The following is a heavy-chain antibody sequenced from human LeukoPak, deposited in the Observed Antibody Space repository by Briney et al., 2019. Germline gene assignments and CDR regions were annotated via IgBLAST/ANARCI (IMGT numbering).Heavy chain of an antibody. CDR2: ISGSGRTT. J-gene: IGHJ4*02. D-gene: IGHD3/OR15-3a*01. Sequence: GGSLRLSCAASGFTFSRYAMNWVRQVPGKGLEWVSGISGSGRTTYYADSVKGRFTISRDNSRNTLYLQMNSLRAEDTAIYYCAKDQGWTATHTDYWGQGTLVTVSS. CDR3: AKDQGWTATHTDY. CDR1: GFTFSRYA. V-gene: IGHV3-23*01.